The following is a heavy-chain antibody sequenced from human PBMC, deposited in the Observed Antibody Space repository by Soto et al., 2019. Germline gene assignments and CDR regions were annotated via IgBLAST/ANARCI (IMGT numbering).Heavy chain of an antibody. CDR2: INFSGTT. Sequence: TSETLSLTCTVSGGSISSGCFYWSWIRQHPGKGLEWIGFINFSGTTYYNPSLKSRFLLSIDTSKNQFSLKLTSVTAEDTAVYFCARAPIGLGAFDIWGQGTIVTVSS. CDR1: GGSISSGCFY. D-gene: IGHD7-27*01. V-gene: IGHV4-31*02. J-gene: IGHJ3*02. CDR3: ARAPIGLGAFDI.